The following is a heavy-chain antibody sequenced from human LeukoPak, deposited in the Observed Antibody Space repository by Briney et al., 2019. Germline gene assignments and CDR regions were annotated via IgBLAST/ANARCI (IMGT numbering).Heavy chain of an antibody. V-gene: IGHV3-21*01. J-gene: IGHJ4*02. Sequence: GGSLRLSCVASGFTFSIYTMSWVRQAPGKGLEWVSSITSSSSSMYSADSVKGRLTISRDNAKNSLYLQMNSLRAEDTAVCYCARDLAWGGYWGQGTLVTVSS. CDR2: ITSSSSSM. CDR1: GFTFSIYT. CDR3: ARDLAWGGY. D-gene: IGHD7-27*01.